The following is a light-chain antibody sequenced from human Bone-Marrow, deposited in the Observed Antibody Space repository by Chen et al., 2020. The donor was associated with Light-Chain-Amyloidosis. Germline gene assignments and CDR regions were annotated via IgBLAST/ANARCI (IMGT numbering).Light chain of an antibody. J-gene: IGLJ2*01. CDR2: RDT. CDR3: QSADSSGTYEVI. Sequence: SYELTQPPSASVSPGQTARITCSGDDLPTKYAYWYQQKPGQAPVLVIHRDTERPSGISERFFGSSSGTTATLTISGVQAEDEADYHCQSADSSGTYEVIFGGGTKLTVL. V-gene: IGLV3-25*03. CDR1: DLPTKY.